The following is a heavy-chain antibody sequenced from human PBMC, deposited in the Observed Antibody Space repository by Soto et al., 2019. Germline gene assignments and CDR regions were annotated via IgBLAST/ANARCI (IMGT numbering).Heavy chain of an antibody. CDR2: INTDNGNT. CDR1: GYTFTSYA. D-gene: IGHD3-10*01. J-gene: IGHJ4*02. CDR3: ERAPSGYYFDN. Sequence: QVQLVQSGAEVKKPGASVKLSCKASGYTFTSYAIHWVRQAPGQRLECMGWINTDNGNTKYSQKFQGRVTITRDASASTAYMELSSLRSEDTAVYFCERAPSGYYFDNWGQGTLVTVSS. V-gene: IGHV1-3*04.